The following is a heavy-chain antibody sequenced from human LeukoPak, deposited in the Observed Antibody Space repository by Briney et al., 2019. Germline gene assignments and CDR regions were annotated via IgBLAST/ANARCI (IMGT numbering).Heavy chain of an antibody. CDR1: GYTFTSYG. Sequence: APVKVSCKASGYTFTSYGISWVRQAPGQGLEWMGWISAYNGNTNYAQKLQGRVTMTTDTSTSTAYMELRSLRSDDTAVYYCARDLLIRGVTPLGYWGQGTLVTVSS. CDR2: ISAYNGNT. D-gene: IGHD3-10*01. V-gene: IGHV1-18*01. CDR3: ARDLLIRGVTPLGY. J-gene: IGHJ4*02.